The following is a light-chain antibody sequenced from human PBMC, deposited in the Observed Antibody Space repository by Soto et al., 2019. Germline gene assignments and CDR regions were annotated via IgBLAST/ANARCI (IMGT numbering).Light chain of an antibody. V-gene: IGLV2-14*01. CDR2: EVS. CDR1: SSDVGDYNY. CDR3: SSSAV. J-gene: IGLJ2*01. Sequence: QSALTQPASVSGSPGQSITISCTGTSSDVGDYNYVSWYQQHPGKAPKLMIYEVSNRPSGISTRFSGSKSGNTASLTISGLQAEDEADYYCSSSAVFGGGTKLTVL.